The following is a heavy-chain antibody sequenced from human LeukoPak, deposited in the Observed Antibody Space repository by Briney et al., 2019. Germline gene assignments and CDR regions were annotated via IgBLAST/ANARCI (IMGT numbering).Heavy chain of an antibody. CDR2: IYYSGST. J-gene: IGHJ3*02. D-gene: IGHD2-21*01. V-gene: IGHV4-59*01. Sequence: PSETLSLTCTVSGGSISSYYWSWIRQPPGKGLEWIGYIYYSGSTNYNPSLKSRVTISVDTSKNQFSLKLSSVTAADTAVYYCAREAGDGGAFDIWGQGTMVTVSS. CDR1: GGSISSYY. CDR3: AREAGDGGAFDI.